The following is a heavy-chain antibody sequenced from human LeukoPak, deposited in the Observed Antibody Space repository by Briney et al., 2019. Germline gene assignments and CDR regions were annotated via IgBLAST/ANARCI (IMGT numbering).Heavy chain of an antibody. J-gene: IGHJ6*04. V-gene: IGHV4-30-2*01. CDR1: GGSISSGGYS. CDR2: IYHSGST. CDR3: ARIPRVLLWFGELSYGMDV. Sequence: SQTLSLTCAVSGGSISSGGYSWSWIRQPPGKGLEWIGYIYHSGSTYYNPSLKSRVTMSVDRSKNQFSLKLSSVTAADTAVYYCARIPRVLLWFGELSYGMDVWGKGTTVTVSS. D-gene: IGHD3-10*01.